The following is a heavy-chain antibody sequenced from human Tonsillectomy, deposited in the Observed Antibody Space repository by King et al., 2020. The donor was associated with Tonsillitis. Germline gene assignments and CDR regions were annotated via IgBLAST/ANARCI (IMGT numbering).Heavy chain of an antibody. CDR2: FYYIGST. D-gene: IGHD2-2*01. CDR1: GGSISTYY. CDR3: ARGGRSSSSPYYYFYYYMDV. Sequence: VQLQESGPGLVKPSETLSLTCTVSGGSISTYYWSWIRQPPGKGLEWIGYFYYIGSTNYNPSLKSRVTISMDTSKNQFSLKLSSVTAADTAVYYCARGGRSSSSPYYYFYYYMDVWGKGTTVTVSS. V-gene: IGHV4-59*01. J-gene: IGHJ6*03.